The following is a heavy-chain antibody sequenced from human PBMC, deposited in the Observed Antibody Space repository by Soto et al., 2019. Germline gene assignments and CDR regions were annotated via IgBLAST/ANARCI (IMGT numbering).Heavy chain of an antibody. CDR1: GFTFDDYT. J-gene: IGHJ4*02. CDR3: AKDGTVGATFAFFDY. V-gene: IGHV3-43*01. Sequence: PGGSLRLSCAASGFTFDDYTMHWVRQAPGKGLEWVSLISWDGGSTYYADSVKGRFTISRDNSKNSLYLQMNSLRTEDTALYYCAKDGTVGATFAFFDYWGQGTLVTVSS. CDR2: ISWDGGST. D-gene: IGHD1-26*01.